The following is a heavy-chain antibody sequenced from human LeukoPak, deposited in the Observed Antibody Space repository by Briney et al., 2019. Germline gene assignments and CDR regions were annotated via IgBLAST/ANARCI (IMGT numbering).Heavy chain of an antibody. CDR3: ASGLYSSSWYKH. V-gene: IGHV1-69*04. D-gene: IGHD6-13*01. Sequence: GASVKVSCKASGGTFSSYAISWVRQAPGQGLEWMGRIIPILGIANYAQKFQGRVTITADESTSTAYMELSSLRSEDTAVYYCASGLYSSSWYKHWGQGTLVIVSS. CDR2: IIPILGIA. CDR1: GGTFSSYA. J-gene: IGHJ4*02.